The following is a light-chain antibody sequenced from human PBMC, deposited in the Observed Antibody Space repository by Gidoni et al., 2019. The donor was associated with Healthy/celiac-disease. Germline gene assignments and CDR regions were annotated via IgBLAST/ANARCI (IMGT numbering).Light chain of an antibody. CDR2: DAS. CDR3: QQRSNWPPGVT. V-gene: IGKV3-11*01. CDR1: QSVISY. Sequence: EIVWTQSPATLSLSPGERATLSCRASQSVISYLAWYQQKHGQAPRLLIYDASNRATGIPARFSGRGSGTDFTLTISSLEPEDFAVYYCQQRSNWPPGVTFGGGTKVEIK. J-gene: IGKJ4*01.